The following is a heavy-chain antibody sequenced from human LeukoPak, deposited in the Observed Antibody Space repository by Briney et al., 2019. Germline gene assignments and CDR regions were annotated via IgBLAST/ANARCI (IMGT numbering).Heavy chain of an antibody. Sequence: SETLSLTCTVSGGSISSSSYYWGWIRQPAGKGLEWIGRIYTSGSTNYNPSLKSRVTISGDTSKNQFSLRLSSVTAADTAVYYCARASYSYDISGWVPFDYWGQGTLVTVSS. D-gene: IGHD3-22*01. CDR2: IYTSGST. CDR3: ARASYSYDISGWVPFDY. V-gene: IGHV4-61*02. CDR1: GGSISSSSYY. J-gene: IGHJ4*02.